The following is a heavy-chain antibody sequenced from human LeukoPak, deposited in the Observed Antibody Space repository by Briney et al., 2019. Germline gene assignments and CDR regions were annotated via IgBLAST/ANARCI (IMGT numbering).Heavy chain of an antibody. D-gene: IGHD1-7*01. V-gene: IGHV4-59*01. CDR2: IYYSGST. CDR1: GGSISSYY. Sequence: SETLSLTCTVSGGSISSYYLSWIRQPPGKGLEWIGYIYYSGSTNYNPSLKSRVTISADTSKNQFSLKLSSVTAADTAVYYCARGNYKYYYYMDVWGKGTTVTVSS. J-gene: IGHJ6*03. CDR3: ARGNYKYYYYMDV.